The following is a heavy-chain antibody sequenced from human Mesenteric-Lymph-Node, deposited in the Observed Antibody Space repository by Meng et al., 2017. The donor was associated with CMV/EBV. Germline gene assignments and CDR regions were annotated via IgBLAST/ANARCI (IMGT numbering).Heavy chain of an antibody. D-gene: IGHD3-10*01. J-gene: IGHJ2*01. Sequence: SETLSLTCDVSGGSISTNAWWGWVRQPPGKGLEWIGEVYHSGSTTYSPSFRSRVTISLDRSKSQFSLKLTSVTVADTAVYYCAGSLFNWYFDLWGRGTLVTVSS. V-gene: IGHV4-4*02. CDR2: VYHSGST. CDR3: AGSLFNWYFDL. CDR1: GGSISTNAW.